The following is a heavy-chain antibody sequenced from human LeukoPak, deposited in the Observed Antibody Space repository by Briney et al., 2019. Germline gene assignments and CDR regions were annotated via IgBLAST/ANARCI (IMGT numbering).Heavy chain of an antibody. CDR1: GGSLSGYN. V-gene: IGHV4-34*01. CDR3: ARAYYYDSTGYFEDEY. Sequence: SETLSLTCAVYGGSLSGYNWFWIRQPPGKGLEWIGKINHSERTNYNPSLKSRVTISIDKSENRFSVKLTSVTAADSAVYFCARAYYYDSTGYFEDEYWGQGTLVAVSS. CDR2: INHSERT. D-gene: IGHD3-22*01. J-gene: IGHJ4*02.